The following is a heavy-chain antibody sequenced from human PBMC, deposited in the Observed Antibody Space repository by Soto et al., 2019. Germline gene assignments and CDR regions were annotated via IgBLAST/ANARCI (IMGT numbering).Heavy chain of an antibody. CDR3: AKMSRVRGVRDYFDY. CDR1: GFTFNDYA. CDR2: ITWNSGSI. D-gene: IGHD3-10*01. Sequence: GGSLRLSCAASGFTFNDYAIHWVRQAPGKGLEWVSGITWNSGSIAYADSVKGRFTVSRDNAKNSLYLQMNSLRTDDTALYYCAKMSRVRGVRDYFDYWGQGTLVTVSS. V-gene: IGHV3-9*01. J-gene: IGHJ4*02.